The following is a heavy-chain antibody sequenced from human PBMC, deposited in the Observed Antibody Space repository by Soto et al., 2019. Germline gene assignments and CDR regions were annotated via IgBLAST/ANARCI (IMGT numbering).Heavy chain of an antibody. CDR1: GFPFNNYA. J-gene: IGHJ4*02. Sequence: QVQLVESGGGVVQPGRSLRLSCAASGFPFNNYAMHWVRQAPGKGLEWVAVIWHDGSNEHYADSVKGRFRIARDNSNNTMYLQMKSLRGEDTALYYCARDDVSMVTTFLDYWGLGTLVTVSS. CDR2: IWHDGSNE. CDR3: ARDDVSMVTTFLDY. D-gene: IGHD2-21*02. V-gene: IGHV3-33*01.